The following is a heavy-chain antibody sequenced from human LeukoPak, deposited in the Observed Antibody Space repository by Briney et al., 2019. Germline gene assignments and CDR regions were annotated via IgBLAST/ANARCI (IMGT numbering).Heavy chain of an antibody. Sequence: GGSLRLSCAASGFTFSSYGMHWVRQAPGKGLEWVAFIRYDGSNKYYADSVKGRFTISRDNAKNSLNLQMNSLRAEDTAVYYCARDDQPIVVPAAMDYWGQGTLVTVSS. V-gene: IGHV3-30*02. CDR1: GFTFSSYG. CDR3: ARDDQPIVVPAAMDY. CDR2: IRYDGSNK. J-gene: IGHJ4*02. D-gene: IGHD2-2*01.